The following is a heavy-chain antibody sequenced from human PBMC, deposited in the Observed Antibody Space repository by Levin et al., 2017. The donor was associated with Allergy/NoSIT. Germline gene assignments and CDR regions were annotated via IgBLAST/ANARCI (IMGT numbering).Heavy chain of an antibody. D-gene: IGHD3-10*01. Sequence: SVKVSCKASGGTFNSYTVTWVRQAPGQGLEWMGRIIPILGIANYAQKFQGRVTITADKSTNTAYMELSSLRSEDTAVYYCARDYGITMVRGLMGSWGQGTLVTVSS. V-gene: IGHV1-69*04. CDR3: ARDYGITMVRGLMGS. J-gene: IGHJ5*02. CDR1: GGTFNSYT. CDR2: IIPILGIA.